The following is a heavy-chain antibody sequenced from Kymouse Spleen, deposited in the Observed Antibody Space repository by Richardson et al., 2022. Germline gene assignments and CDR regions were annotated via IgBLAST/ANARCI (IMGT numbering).Heavy chain of an antibody. D-gene: IGHD6-13*01. CDR1: GGSISSYY. Sequence: QVQLQESGPGLVKPSETLSLTCTVSGGSISSYYWSWIRQPPGKGLEWIGYIYYSGSTNYNPSLKSRVTISVDTSKNQFSLKLSSVTAADTAVYYCAKAAAAGYYYGMDVWGQGTTVTVSS. V-gene: IGHV4-59*01. CDR3: AKAAAAGYYYGMDV. CDR2: IYYSGST. J-gene: IGHJ6*02.